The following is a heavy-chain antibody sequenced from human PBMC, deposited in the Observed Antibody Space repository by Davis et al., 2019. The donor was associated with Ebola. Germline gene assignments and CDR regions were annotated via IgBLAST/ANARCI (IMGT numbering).Heavy chain of an antibody. J-gene: IGHJ4*02. Sequence: GESLKISCAASGFTFSSYGVHWVRQASGKGLEWVGHIRSKPNSYATGYAASVKGRFTISRDDSKNTAYLQMNSLKTEDTAVYYCIRHGDGIDYWGQGTLVTVSS. D-gene: IGHD4-17*01. CDR1: GFTFSSYG. V-gene: IGHV3-73*01. CDR3: IRHGDGIDY. CDR2: IRSKPNSYAT.